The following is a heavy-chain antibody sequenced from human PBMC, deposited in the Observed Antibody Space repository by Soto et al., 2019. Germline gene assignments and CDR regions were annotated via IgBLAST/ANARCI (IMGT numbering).Heavy chain of an antibody. J-gene: IGHJ6*02. CDR3: AIDFGYGYYYYGMDV. D-gene: IGHD5-18*01. V-gene: IGHV5-51*01. Sequence: GQSQQVSRKGSGYSFTSYWTGRVSQMHGKGLEWMGIIYPGDSDTRYSPSFQGQVTISADKSISTAYLQWSSLKASDTAMYYCAIDFGYGYYYYGMDVWGQGTTVSVSS. CDR1: GYSFTSYW. CDR2: IYPGDSDT.